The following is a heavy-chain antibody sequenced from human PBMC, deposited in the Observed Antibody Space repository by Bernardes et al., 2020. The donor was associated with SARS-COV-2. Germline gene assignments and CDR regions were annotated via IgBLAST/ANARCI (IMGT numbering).Heavy chain of an antibody. CDR1: GFTFSSSW. CDR3: ARAGQFYFEY. Sequence: GSLRLSCAASGFTFSSSWFHWVRQAPGKGLVWVSRINPDGRTIDYADSVKGRFTISRDNAKNTLYLQMNSLTVDDTAMYYCARAGQFYFEYWGQGTLVTVSS. J-gene: IGHJ4*02. V-gene: IGHV3-74*01. CDR2: INPDGRTI.